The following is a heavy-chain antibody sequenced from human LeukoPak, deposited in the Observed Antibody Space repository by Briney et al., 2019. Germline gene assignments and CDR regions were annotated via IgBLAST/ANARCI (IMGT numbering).Heavy chain of an antibody. J-gene: IGHJ4*02. CDR2: ISYDGSNK. Sequence: PGGSLRLSCAASGFTFSSYGMHWVRQAPGKGLEWVAVISYDGSNKYYADSVKGRFTISRDNSRNTLYLQMSSLRAEDTAIYYCAKARSYQPLTYTFDYWGQGTLVTVSS. CDR3: AKARSYQPLTYTFDY. D-gene: IGHD2-2*01. CDR1: GFTFSSYG. V-gene: IGHV3-30*18.